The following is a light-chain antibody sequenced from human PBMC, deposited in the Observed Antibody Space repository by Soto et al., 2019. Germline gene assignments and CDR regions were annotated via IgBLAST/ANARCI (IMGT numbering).Light chain of an antibody. CDR3: QQYYHSHRT. V-gene: IGKV3-20*01. CDR1: QRVSSRY. J-gene: IGKJ1*01. Sequence: EIVLTQSPGTLSLSPGERATISCRASQRVSSRYFAWFQQRPGQVPRLLIFGSSSRAPGIPDRFSGSGSGTDFTLTISRLEPEDFGVYYCQQYYHSHRTFGQGSKVEIK. CDR2: GSS.